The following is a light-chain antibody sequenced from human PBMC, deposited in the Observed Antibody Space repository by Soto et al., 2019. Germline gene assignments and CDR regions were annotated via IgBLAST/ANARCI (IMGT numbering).Light chain of an antibody. V-gene: IGKV3-15*01. CDR3: QQYNSWLWT. J-gene: IGKJ1*01. CDR1: QSVSSK. Sequence: EIVMTQSPAPLSVSPREGATLSCRASQSVSSKLAWYQQKPGQAPRLLIYGASTRATGIPARFSGSGSGTEFTLIISSLQSEDSAVYYCQQYNSWLWTFGQGTKVDIK. CDR2: GAS.